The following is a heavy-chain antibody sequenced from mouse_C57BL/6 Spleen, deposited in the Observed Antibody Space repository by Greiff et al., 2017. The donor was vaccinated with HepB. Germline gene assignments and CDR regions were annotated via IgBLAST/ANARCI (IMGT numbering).Heavy chain of an antibody. CDR1: GYTFTDYY. Sequence: EVQLQQSGPELVKPGASVKISCKASGYTFTDYYMNWVKQSHGKSLEWIGDINPNNGGTSYNQKFKGKATLTVDKSSSTAYMELRSLTSEDSAVYYCASWDEAYWGQGTLVTVSA. V-gene: IGHV1-26*01. D-gene: IGHD4-1*01. CDR2: INPNNGGT. J-gene: IGHJ3*01. CDR3: ASWDEAY.